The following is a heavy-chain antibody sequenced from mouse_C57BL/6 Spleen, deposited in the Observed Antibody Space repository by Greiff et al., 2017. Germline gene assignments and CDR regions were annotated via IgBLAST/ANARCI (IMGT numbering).Heavy chain of an antibody. CDR2: ISYDGSN. CDR1: GYSITSGYY. D-gene: IGHD2-5*01. CDR3: AREGPYSNYGGYFDV. V-gene: IGHV3-6*01. Sequence: EVKLLESGPGLVKPSQSLSLPCSVTGYSITSGYYWNWIRQFPGNKLEWMGYISYDGSNNYNPSLKNRISITRDTSKNQFFLKLNSVTTEDTATYYCAREGPYSNYGGYFDVWGTGTTVTVSS. J-gene: IGHJ1*03.